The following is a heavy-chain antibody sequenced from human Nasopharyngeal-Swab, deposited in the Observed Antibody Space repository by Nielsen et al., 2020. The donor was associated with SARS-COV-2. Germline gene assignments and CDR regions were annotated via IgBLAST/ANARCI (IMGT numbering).Heavy chain of an antibody. CDR1: GGSISSGDYY. D-gene: IGHD3-22*01. CDR2: IYYSGST. J-gene: IGHJ4*02. CDR3: ARGSTYCYDSTLSEIDY. V-gene: IGHV4-30-4*01. Sequence: SETLSLTCTVSGGSISSGDYYWSWIRQPPGKGLEWIGYIYYSGSTYYNPSLKSRVTISVDTSKNQFSLKLSSVTAADTAVYYCARGSTYCYDSTLSEIDYWGQGTLVTVSS.